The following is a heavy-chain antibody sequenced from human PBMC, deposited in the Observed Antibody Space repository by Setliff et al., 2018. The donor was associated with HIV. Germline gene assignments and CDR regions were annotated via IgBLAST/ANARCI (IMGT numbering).Heavy chain of an antibody. V-gene: IGHV4-4*02. Sequence: PSETLSLTCAVSGGSISSSNWWSWVRQPPGKGLEWIGEIYYSGNTYYSPPLKSRVTISVDTSKNQFSLKLSSVTAADTAVYYCARAPTMYYDFWSGYTLFDYWGQGTLVTVSS. J-gene: IGHJ4*02. CDR1: GGSISSSNW. CDR2: IYYSGNT. D-gene: IGHD3-3*01. CDR3: ARAPTMYYDFWSGYTLFDY.